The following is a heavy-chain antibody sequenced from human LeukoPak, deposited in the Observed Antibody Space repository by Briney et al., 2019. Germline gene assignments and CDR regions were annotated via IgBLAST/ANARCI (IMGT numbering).Heavy chain of an antibody. D-gene: IGHD3-3*01. V-gene: IGHV3-7*03. J-gene: IGHJ4*02. CDR1: GFTFSSYW. CDR2: IKQDGSEK. CDR3: ARPYYDFWSGYYTPYYFDY. Sequence: AGGSLRLSCAASGFTFSSYWMSWVRQAPGKGLEWVANIKQDGSEKYYVDSVKGRFTISRDNAKNSLYLQMNSLRAEDTAVYYCARPYYDFWSGYYTPYYFDYWGQGTLVIVS.